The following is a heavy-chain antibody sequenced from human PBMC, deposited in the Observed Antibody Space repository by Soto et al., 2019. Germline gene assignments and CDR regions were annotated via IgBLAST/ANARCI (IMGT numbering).Heavy chain of an antibody. CDR3: ARGRQWLRFSYFDY. CDR2: INHSGST. V-gene: IGHV4-34*01. J-gene: IGHJ4*02. Sequence: SETLSLTCAVYGGSFSGYYWSWIRQPPGKGLEWIGEINHSGSTNYNPSLKSRVTISVDTSKNQLSLKLSSVTAADTAVYYCARGRQWLRFSYFDYWGQGTLVTVSS. D-gene: IGHD6-19*01. CDR1: GGSFSGYY.